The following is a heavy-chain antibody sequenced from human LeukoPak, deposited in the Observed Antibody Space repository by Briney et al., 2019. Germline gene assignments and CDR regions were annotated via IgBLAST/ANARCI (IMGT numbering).Heavy chain of an antibody. CDR1: GGSISSYY. CDR3: ARQFGSRSYYYGMDV. Sequence: SETLSLTCTVSGGSISSYYWSWIRQPPGKGLEWIWYIYYSGSTNYNPSLKSRVTISVDTSKNQFSLKLSSVTAADTAVYYCARQFGSRSYYYGMDVWGQGTTVTVSS. V-gene: IGHV4-59*08. CDR2: IYYSGST. J-gene: IGHJ6*02. D-gene: IGHD3-10*01.